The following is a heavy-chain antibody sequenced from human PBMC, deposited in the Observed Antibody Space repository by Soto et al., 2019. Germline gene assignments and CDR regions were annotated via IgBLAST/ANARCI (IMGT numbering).Heavy chain of an antibody. J-gene: IGHJ4*02. CDR1: GFTFSNAW. CDR3: TTEGSAGIVGAAFDY. D-gene: IGHD1-26*01. Sequence: EVQLVESGGGLVKPGGSLRLSCAASGFTFSNAWMSWVRQAPGKGLEWVGRIKSKTDGGTTDYAAPVKGRFTISRDDSKNTLYLQMNSLKTEDTAVYYCTTEGSAGIVGAAFDYWGQGTLVTVSS. V-gene: IGHV3-15*01. CDR2: IKSKTDGGTT.